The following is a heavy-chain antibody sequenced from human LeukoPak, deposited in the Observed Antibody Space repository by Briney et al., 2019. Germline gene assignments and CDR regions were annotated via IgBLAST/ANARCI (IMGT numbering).Heavy chain of an antibody. CDR2: INTGATT. Sequence: PGGSLRLSCAASGFSVSGNYMSWVRQAPGKGLEFVSLINTGATTYYADSVKGRFTISRDNAKNTFYLQMNRLRAEDTAVYYCARVASDGRGWYHFDLWGPGTLVTVSS. CDR1: GFSVSGNY. V-gene: IGHV3-53*01. D-gene: IGHD6-19*01. J-gene: IGHJ4*02. CDR3: ARVASDGRGWYHFDL.